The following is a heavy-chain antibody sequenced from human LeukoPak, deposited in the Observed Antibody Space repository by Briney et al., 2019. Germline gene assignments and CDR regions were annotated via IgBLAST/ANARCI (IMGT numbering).Heavy chain of an antibody. CDR3: ARDKLNGNSYSNDLHWSDS. Sequence: SETLSLTCIVSNGSISDSHSYWGWIRQPPGKGLEWIGTVYYSGSTYNNPSLRGRVTMSVDTSKNQFSLRLNSVTAADTALYFCARDKLNGNSYSNDLHWSDSWGQGILVTVSS. D-gene: IGHD5-18*01. J-gene: IGHJ5*01. CDR2: VYYSGST. V-gene: IGHV4-39*07. CDR1: NGSISDSHSY.